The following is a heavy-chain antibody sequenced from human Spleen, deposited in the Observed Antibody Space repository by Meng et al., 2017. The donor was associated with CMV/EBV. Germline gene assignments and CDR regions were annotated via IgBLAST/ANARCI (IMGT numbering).Heavy chain of an antibody. V-gene: IGHV1-69*05. D-gene: IGHD4-23*01. J-gene: IGHJ4*02. CDR1: AGSFSSYA. Sequence: ASAGSFSSYAIFWVRQAPGQWLECVGGIIPIFYSPNYSQKFQGRVTITTDESTSTAYMEVTSLRSEDTAVYYCAATSWDGNSYYFDYWGQGTLVTVSS. CDR2: IIPIFYSP. CDR3: AATSWDGNSYYFDY.